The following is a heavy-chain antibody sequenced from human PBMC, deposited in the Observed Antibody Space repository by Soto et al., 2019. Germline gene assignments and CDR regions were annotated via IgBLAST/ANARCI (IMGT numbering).Heavy chain of an antibody. CDR1: GFSFDSYA. J-gene: IGHJ6*02. CDR2: TVASGIT. CDR3: AKGITDTGGYYYYSMDV. Sequence: GGSLRLSCAGSGFSFDSYAMTWVRQVPGRGLEWVAGTVASGITYSADSVKGRFTISRDNSKNILYLQMNSLRAEDTAVYYCAKGITDTGGYYYYSMDVWGQGTAVTVSS. V-gene: IGHV3-23*01. D-gene: IGHD3-16*01.